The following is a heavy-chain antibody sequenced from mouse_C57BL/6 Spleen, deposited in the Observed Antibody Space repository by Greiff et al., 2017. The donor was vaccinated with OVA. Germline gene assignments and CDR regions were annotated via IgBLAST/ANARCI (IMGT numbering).Heavy chain of an antibody. D-gene: IGHD1-1*01. CDR1: GYTFTSYW. J-gene: IGHJ1*03. CDR3: ARKLTTVDWYFDV. Sequence: QVQLKQPGAELVMPGASVKLSCKASGYTFTSYWMHWVKQRPGQGLEWIGEIDPSDSYTNYNRKFKGKSTLTVDKSSSTAYMQLSSLTSEDSAVYYCARKLTTVDWYFDVWGTGTTVTVSS. CDR2: IDPSDSYT. V-gene: IGHV1-69*01.